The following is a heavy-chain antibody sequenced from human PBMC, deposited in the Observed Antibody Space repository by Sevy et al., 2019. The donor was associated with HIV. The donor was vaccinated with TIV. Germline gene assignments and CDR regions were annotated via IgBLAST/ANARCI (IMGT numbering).Heavy chain of an antibody. V-gene: IGHV1-69*13. CDR3: ARCDYYGSGSYYKGFQH. J-gene: IGHJ1*01. Sequence: ASVKVSCKASGGTFSSYAISWVRQAPGQGLEWMGGIIPIFGTANYAQKFQGRVTITADESTSTAYMELSSLRSEDTAVYYCARCDYYGSGSYYKGFQHWGQGTLVTVSS. CDR2: IIPIFGTA. D-gene: IGHD3-10*01. CDR1: GGTFSSYA.